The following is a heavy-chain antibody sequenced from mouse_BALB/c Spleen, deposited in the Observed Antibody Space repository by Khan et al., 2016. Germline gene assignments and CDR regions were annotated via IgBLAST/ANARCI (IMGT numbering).Heavy chain of an antibody. Sequence: EVELVESGGGLVKPGGSLKLSCAASGFTFSSYAMSWVRQTPEKRLEWFASISSVGSSFYPDILQGRFTISRDNASNILYLQMSSLRSEDTALYYCASKVYYFDYWGQGTTLTVSS. CDR3: ASKVYYFDY. V-gene: IGHV5-6-5*01. J-gene: IGHJ2*01. CDR2: ISSVGSS. CDR1: GFTFSSYA.